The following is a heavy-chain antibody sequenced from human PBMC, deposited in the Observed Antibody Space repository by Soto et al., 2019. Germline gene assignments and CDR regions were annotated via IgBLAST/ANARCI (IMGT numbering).Heavy chain of an antibody. CDR3: ARSETHGQIDY. CDR2: IYYSGTT. V-gene: IGHV4-28*01. D-gene: IGHD4-17*01. CDR1: GYSISSSNW. J-gene: IGHJ4*02. Sequence: SETLSLTCAVSGYSISSSNWWGWIRQPPGKGLEWIGYIYYSGTTYYNPSLKSRVTMSVDTSKNQFSLKLTSVTAVDTAVYYCARSETHGQIDYLCQGALVTVSS.